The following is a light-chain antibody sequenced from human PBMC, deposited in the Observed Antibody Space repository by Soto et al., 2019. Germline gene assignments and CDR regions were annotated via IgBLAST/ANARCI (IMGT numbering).Light chain of an antibody. J-gene: IGKJ5*01. CDR3: QHYSSSPPAIT. CDR1: QSVTSGY. CDR2: GAS. Sequence: EIVLTQSPGTLSLSPGGRATLSCRARQSVTSGYLAWYQQQPNQAPRLLIYGASYRATGIRDRFSGGGSGTDFTLTISRLEPEDFAVYYCQHYSSSPPAITFGQGTRQEIK. V-gene: IGKV3-20*01.